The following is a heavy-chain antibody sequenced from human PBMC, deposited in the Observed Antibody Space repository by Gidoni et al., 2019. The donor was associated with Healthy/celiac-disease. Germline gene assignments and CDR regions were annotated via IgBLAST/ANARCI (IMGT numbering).Heavy chain of an antibody. CDR3: ARALSIRFLEWLPNANYGMDV. J-gene: IGHJ6*02. V-gene: IGHV3-13*05. CDR1: GFTFSSYD. CDR2: IGTAGDP. Sequence: EVQLVESGGGLVQPGGSLRLSCAASGFTFSSYDMHWVRQATGKGLGWVSAIGTAGDPYYPGSVKGRFTISRENAKNSLYLQMNSLRAGDTAVYYCARALSIRFLEWLPNANYGMDVWGQGTTVTVSS. D-gene: IGHD3-3*01.